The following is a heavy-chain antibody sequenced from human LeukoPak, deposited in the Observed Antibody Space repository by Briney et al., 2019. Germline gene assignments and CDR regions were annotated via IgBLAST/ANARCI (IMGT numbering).Heavy chain of an antibody. CDR1: GGSFSGYY. CDR2: INHSGST. D-gene: IGHD3-10*01. CDR3: ARVVQYYYGSGSHGVDY. J-gene: IGHJ4*02. Sequence: PSETLSLTCAVYGGSFSGYYWSWIRQPPGKGLEWIGEINHSGSTNYNPSLKSRVTISVDTSKNQFSLKLSSVTAADTAVYYCARVVQYYYGSGSHGVDYWGQGTLVTVSS. V-gene: IGHV4-34*01.